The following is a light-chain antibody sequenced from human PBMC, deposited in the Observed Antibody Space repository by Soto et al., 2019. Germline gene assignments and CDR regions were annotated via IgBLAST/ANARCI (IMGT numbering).Light chain of an antibody. CDR3: QQYGSSSYT. J-gene: IGKJ2*01. V-gene: IGKV3-20*01. Sequence: EIVLTQSPGTLSLSPGEGATLSCRASQSVASSYLAWYQQKPGQAPRLLIYGASNRATGIPDRFSGGGSGTDFTLTIGRLEPEDFAVYYCQQYGSSSYTFGQGTKLESK. CDR1: QSVASSY. CDR2: GAS.